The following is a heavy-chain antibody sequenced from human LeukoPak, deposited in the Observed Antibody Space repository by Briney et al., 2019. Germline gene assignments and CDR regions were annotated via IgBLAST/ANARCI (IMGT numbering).Heavy chain of an antibody. D-gene: IGHD2-8*01. CDR1: GFTFSSYA. V-gene: IGHV3-23*01. CDR3: AKDGQPSTRSYLCTNGICYQDY. Sequence: GGSLRLSCEASGFTFSSYAMTWVRQAPGKGLEWVSSISGSGYYTYYTDSVQGRFTISRDNSKNTLYLEMDSLRAEDTAIYYCAKDGQPSTRSYLCTNGICYQDYWGQGTLVTVSS. CDR2: ISGSGYYT. J-gene: IGHJ4*02.